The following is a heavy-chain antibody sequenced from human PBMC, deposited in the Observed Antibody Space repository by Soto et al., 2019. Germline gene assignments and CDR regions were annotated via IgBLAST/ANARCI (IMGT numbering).Heavy chain of an antibody. CDR3: ARSRSITIFGVVTSNWFDP. CDR1: GGSISSGGYY. D-gene: IGHD3-3*01. Sequence: ASETLSLTCTVSGGSISSGGYYWSWIRQHPGKGLEWIGYIYYSGSTYYNPSLKSRVTISVDTSKNQFSLKLSSVTAADTVVYYCARSRSITIFGVVTSNWFDPWGQGTLVTVSS. J-gene: IGHJ5*02. V-gene: IGHV4-31*03. CDR2: IYYSGST.